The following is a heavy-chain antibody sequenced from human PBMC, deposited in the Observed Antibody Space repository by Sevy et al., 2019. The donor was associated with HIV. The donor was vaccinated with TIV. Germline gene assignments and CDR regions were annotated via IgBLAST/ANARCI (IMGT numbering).Heavy chain of an antibody. CDR1: GYTFNNYG. Sequence: ASVKVSCKTSGYTFNNYGISWVREAPGQGLEWMGWNSVYGETNYAQKVQDRLTVTTDKSTATAYMELRSLRSDDTAVYYCARGLYFDFGAYWGQGTLVTVSS. J-gene: IGHJ4*02. CDR2: NSVYGET. V-gene: IGHV1-18*01. CDR3: ARGLYFDFGAY. D-gene: IGHD3-10*01.